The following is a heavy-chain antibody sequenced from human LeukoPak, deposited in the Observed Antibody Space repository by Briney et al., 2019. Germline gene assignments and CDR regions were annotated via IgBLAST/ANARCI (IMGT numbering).Heavy chain of an antibody. CDR1: GYTFTSYG. D-gene: IGHD1-14*01. CDR2: ISAYNGNT. Sequence: ALVKVSCKASGYTFTSYGISWVRQAPGQGLEWMGWISAYNGNTNYAQKLQGRVTMTTDTSTSTAYMELRSLRSDDTAVYYCAREQFPPFPEDQGINWFDPWGQGTLVTVSS. J-gene: IGHJ5*02. CDR3: AREQFPPFPEDQGINWFDP. V-gene: IGHV1-18*01.